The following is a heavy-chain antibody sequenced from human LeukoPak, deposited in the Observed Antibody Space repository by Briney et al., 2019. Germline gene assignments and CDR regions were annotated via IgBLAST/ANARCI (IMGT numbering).Heavy chain of an antibody. D-gene: IGHD2-2*01. Sequence: HPGRSLRLSCAASGFTFSSYAMHWVRQAPGKGLEWVAVRSYDGSNKYYADSVKGRFTISRDNSKNTLYLQMNSLRAEDTAVYYCARGGYCSSTSCYLNDYWGQGSLVTVSS. CDR3: ARGGYCSSTSCYLNDY. CDR1: GFTFSSYA. V-gene: IGHV3-30-3*01. J-gene: IGHJ4*02. CDR2: RSYDGSNK.